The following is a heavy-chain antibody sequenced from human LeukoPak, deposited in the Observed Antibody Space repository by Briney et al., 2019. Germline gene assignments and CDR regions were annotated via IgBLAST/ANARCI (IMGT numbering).Heavy chain of an antibody. CDR3: ARDISPRGGMASLDY. J-gene: IGHJ4*02. CDR1: GFTFRTYG. Sequence: GRSLRLSCAASGFTFRTYGTHWVRQAPGKGLEWVAVIWYDGNNKYYADSVKGRFTISRDNSKNWLYLQMNSLRAEDTAVYYCARDISPRGGMASLDYWGQGTLVTVSS. V-gene: IGHV3-33*01. D-gene: IGHD3-10*01. CDR2: IWYDGNNK.